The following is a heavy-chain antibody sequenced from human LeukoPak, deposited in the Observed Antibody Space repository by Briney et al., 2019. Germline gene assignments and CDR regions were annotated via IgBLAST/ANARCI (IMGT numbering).Heavy chain of an antibody. CDR2: ISSSSSYI. CDR3: ARGPSMITFGGVISHY. V-gene: IGHV3-21*01. Sequence: GGSLRLSCAASGFTFSSYSMNWVRQAPGKGLEWVSSISSSSSYIYYADSVKGRFTISRDNAKNSLYLQMNSLRAEDTAVYCCARGPSMITFGGVISHYWGQGTLVTVSS. D-gene: IGHD3-16*01. J-gene: IGHJ4*02. CDR1: GFTFSSYS.